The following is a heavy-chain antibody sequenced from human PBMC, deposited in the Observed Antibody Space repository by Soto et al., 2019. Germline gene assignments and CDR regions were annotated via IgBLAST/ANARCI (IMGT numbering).Heavy chain of an antibody. D-gene: IGHD3-22*01. CDR3: ARDRAHFYESSGRLDL. J-gene: IGHJ4*02. CDR2: ISYSGST. Sequence: PSETLSLTCTVSGGSISSYYWSWIRQTPGKGLQWIGYISYSGSTFYNPSLKARLAMSVDTSKNQFSVRLRSVTAADTDVYYCARDRAHFYESSGRLDLWGQGMLVTVSS. CDR1: GGSISSYY. V-gene: IGHV4-59*12.